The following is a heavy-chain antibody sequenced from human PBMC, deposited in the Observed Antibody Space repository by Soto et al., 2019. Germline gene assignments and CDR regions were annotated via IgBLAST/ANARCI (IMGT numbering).Heavy chain of an antibody. J-gene: IGHJ3*02. Sequence: ASVKVSCKASGGTFSSYAISWVRQAPGQGLEWMGGIIPIFGTANYAQKFQGRVTITADESTSTAYMELSSLRSEDTAVYYCARDHPRGYYDSSGYLDAFDIWGQGTMVTVSS. V-gene: IGHV1-69*13. CDR2: IIPIFGTA. D-gene: IGHD3-22*01. CDR1: GGTFSSYA. CDR3: ARDHPRGYYDSSGYLDAFDI.